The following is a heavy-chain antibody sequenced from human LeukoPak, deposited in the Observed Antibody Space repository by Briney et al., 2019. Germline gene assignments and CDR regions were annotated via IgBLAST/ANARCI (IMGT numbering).Heavy chain of an antibody. D-gene: IGHD1-1*01. J-gene: IGHJ6*02. CDR1: GFTFSTYG. Sequence: GGSLRLSCAASGFTFSTYGIHWVRQAPGKGLEWVAVISYDGSNKYYEDSVKGRFTISRDNSKNTLYLQMNSLKTEETAVYYCAKDRATGTHYYYHGLDVWGQGTTVTVSS. CDR3: AKDRATGTHYYYHGLDV. V-gene: IGHV3-30*18. CDR2: ISYDGSNK.